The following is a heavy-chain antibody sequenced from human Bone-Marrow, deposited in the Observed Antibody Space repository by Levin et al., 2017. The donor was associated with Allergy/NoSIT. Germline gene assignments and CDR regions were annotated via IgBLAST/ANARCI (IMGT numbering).Heavy chain of an antibody. CDR2: MNPNSGNT. Sequence: ASVKVSCKASGYTFTSYDINWVRQATGQGLEWMGWMNPNSGNTGYAQKFQGRVTMTRNTSISTAYMELSSLRSEDTAVYYCASTEIPGYSSGWYLTFWGQGTLVTVSS. V-gene: IGHV1-8*01. J-gene: IGHJ4*02. CDR3: ASTEIPGYSSGWYLTF. D-gene: IGHD6-19*01. CDR1: GYTFTSYD.